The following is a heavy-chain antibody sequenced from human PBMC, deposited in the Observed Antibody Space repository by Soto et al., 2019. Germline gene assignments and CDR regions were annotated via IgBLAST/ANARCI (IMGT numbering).Heavy chain of an antibody. J-gene: IGHJ5*02. CDR1: GGSISSGDYY. CDR3: ARRLPADGKGTSFDP. Sequence: QVQLQESGPGLVKPSQTLSLTCTVSGGSISSGDYYWSWIRQPPGKGLEWIGYIYYSGSTYYNPSLKSRVSVXXDXSXXQFSLKSGSAAAADTAVYYCARRLPADGKGTSFDPWGQGTLVTVSS. CDR2: IYYSGST. D-gene: IGHD5-18*01. V-gene: IGHV4-30-4*01.